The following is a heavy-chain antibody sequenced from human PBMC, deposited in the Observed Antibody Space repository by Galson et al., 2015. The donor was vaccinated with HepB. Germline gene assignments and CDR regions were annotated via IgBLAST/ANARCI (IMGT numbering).Heavy chain of an antibody. CDR2: IRSKGNNNAT. Sequence: SLRLSCAASGFTLSGSAMHWVRQASGKGLEWVGRIRSKGNNNATAYAASVKGRFTISRDDSKNTAYLQMNSLKTDDTAVYYCTRGSGTYYGYLWGQGTLVTVSS. D-gene: IGHD1-26*01. J-gene: IGHJ4*02. CDR3: TRGSGTYYGYL. V-gene: IGHV3-73*01. CDR1: GFTLSGSA.